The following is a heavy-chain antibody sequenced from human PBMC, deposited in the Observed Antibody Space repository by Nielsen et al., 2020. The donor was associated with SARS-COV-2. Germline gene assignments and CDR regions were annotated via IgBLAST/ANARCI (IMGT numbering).Heavy chain of an antibody. J-gene: IGHJ5*02. V-gene: IGHV4-59*01. Sequence: WIRQPPGKGLEWIGYIYYSGSTNYNPSLKSRVTISVDTSKNQFSLKLSSVTAADTAVYYCARGRVLRFLEWLGAAWFDPWGQGTLVTVSS. CDR2: IYYSGST. D-gene: IGHD3-3*01. CDR3: ARGRVLRFLEWLGAAWFDP.